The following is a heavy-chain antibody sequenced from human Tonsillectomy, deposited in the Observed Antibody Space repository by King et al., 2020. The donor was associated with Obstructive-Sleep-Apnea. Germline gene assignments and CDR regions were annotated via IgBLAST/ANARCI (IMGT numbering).Heavy chain of an antibody. D-gene: IGHD6-13*01. CDR2: IISSSSYI. Sequence: QLVQSGGGLVKPGGSLRLSCAASGFTFSSYSMNWVRQAPGKGLEWVSSIISSSSYIYYADSVKGRFTISRDNAKNSLYLQMHSLRAEDTAVYYCARDLGAATLTVHNYGTDVWGAGTTVSLS. J-gene: IGHJ6*01. CDR3: ARDLGAATLTVHNYGTDV. V-gene: IGHV3-21*01. CDR1: GFTFSSYS.